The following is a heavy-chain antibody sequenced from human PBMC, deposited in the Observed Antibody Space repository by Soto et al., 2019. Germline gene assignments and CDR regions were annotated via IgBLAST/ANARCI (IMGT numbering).Heavy chain of an antibody. CDR1: GFTFSSYG. D-gene: IGHD3-22*01. CDR2: ISYDGSNK. CDR3: ATTTMIDYYYYGMDV. Sequence: GGSLRLSCAASGFTFSSYGMHWVRQAPGKGLEWVAVISYDGSNKYYADSVKGRFTISRDNSKNTLYLQMNSLRAEDTAVYYCATTTMIDYYYYGMDVWGQGTTVTVSS. J-gene: IGHJ6*02. V-gene: IGHV3-30*03.